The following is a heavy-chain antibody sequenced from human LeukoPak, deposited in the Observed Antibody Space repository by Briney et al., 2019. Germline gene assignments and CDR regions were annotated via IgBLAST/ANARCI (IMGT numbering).Heavy chain of an antibody. J-gene: IGHJ4*02. CDR1: GFTFSSYG. CDR3: AKGHGSGSYYFDY. CDR2: IRYDGNNK. D-gene: IGHD3-10*01. Sequence: PGGSLRLSCAASGFTFSSYGMHWVRQAPGKGLEWVAFIRYDGNNKYYADSVKGRFTISRDNSKNTLYLQMNSLRAEDTAVYYCAKGHGSGSYYFDYWGQGTLVTVSS. V-gene: IGHV3-30*02.